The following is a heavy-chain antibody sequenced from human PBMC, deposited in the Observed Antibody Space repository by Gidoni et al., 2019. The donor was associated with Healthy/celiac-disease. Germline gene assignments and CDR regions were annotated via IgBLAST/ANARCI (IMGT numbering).Heavy chain of an antibody. D-gene: IGHD2-2*01. CDR2: IKHDGSEK. V-gene: IGHV3-7*04. CDR3: AGGYADDY. CDR1: GFTFRTYW. Sequence: EVQLVESGGGLVQPGWSLRLSCAASGFTFRTYWMSWVRQVPGKGREWVDNIKHDGSEKYYVDSVKGRVTISRDNAKNSLYMQMNSLRAEDTAVYYCAGGYADDYWGQGTLVTVSS. J-gene: IGHJ4*02.